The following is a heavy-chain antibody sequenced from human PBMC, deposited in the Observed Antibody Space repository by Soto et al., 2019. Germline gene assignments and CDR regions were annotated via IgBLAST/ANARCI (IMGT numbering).Heavy chain of an antibody. Sequence: QVQLVESGGGVVQPGRSLRLSCAASGFTFSSYGMHWVRQAPGKGLEWVAVIWYDGSNKYYADSVKGRFTISRDNSKNTLYLQMNSLRAEDTAVYYCARDKGYCSGGSCYPGYFQHWGQGTLVTVSS. J-gene: IGHJ1*01. CDR3: ARDKGYCSGGSCYPGYFQH. CDR2: IWYDGSNK. CDR1: GFTFSSYG. D-gene: IGHD2-15*01. V-gene: IGHV3-33*01.